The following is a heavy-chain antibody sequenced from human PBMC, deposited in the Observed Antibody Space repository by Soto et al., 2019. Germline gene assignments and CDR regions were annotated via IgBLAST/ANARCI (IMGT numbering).Heavy chain of an antibody. Sequence: QVQLQESGPGLVKPSETLSLTCTVSGDSVSKGAYYWTWIRQSPGKGLEWIGYIHYSGITKYNPSLKSRVTISVDTSTNQFSLKLTSMTAADTALYYCARDQVGGTTGFDHWGQGTLVTVSS. CDR1: GDSVSKGAYY. CDR3: ARDQVGGTTGFDH. CDR2: IHYSGIT. D-gene: IGHD1-26*01. V-gene: IGHV4-61*08. J-gene: IGHJ4*02.